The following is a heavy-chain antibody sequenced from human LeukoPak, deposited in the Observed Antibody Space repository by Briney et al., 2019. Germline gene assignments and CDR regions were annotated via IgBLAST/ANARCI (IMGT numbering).Heavy chain of an antibody. J-gene: IGHJ4*02. Sequence: PGGSLRLSCAASGFTFNNYWMHWVRQAPGKGLVWVSRINSDGRSTDYADSVKGRFTISRDNARNTLYLQMNSLRGEDTAVYYCAKDLRYDFWSGYYIFWGQGTLVTVSS. D-gene: IGHD3-3*01. CDR3: AKDLRYDFWSGYYIF. V-gene: IGHV3-74*01. CDR1: GFTFNNYW. CDR2: INSDGRST.